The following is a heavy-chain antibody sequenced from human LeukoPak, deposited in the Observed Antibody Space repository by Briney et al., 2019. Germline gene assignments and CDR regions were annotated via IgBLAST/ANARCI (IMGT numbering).Heavy chain of an antibody. J-gene: IGHJ4*02. CDR2: IHYSGTT. V-gene: IGHV4-59*08. D-gene: IGHD5-12*01. Sequence: KSSETQSLTCTVSGGSFSTYYWSWIRQPPGKGPEWIGYIHYSGTTNYNPSLKSRVTISLDTSKNQFSLNLSSVTAADTAVYYCARMGGYSGYATHWGQGTLVTVSS. CDR3: ARMGGYSGYATH. CDR1: GGSFSTYY.